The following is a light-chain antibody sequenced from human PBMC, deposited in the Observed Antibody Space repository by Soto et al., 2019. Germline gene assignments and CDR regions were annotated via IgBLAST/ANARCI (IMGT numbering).Light chain of an antibody. J-gene: IGKJ1*01. V-gene: IGKV1-5*03. CDR1: QHIRDS. Sequence: IQMTQSPSMVSASVGDKVIITCRASQHIRDSLVWYQQRPGKAPQLLIYKASHLQTGVPSRFSGTGFGTEFTLTFSSLQPDDLATYYCQHYEHYPWTFGQGTKVEV. CDR3: QHYEHYPWT. CDR2: KAS.